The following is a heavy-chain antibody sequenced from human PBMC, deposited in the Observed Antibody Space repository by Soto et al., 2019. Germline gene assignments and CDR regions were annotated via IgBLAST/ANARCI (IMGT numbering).Heavy chain of an antibody. Sequence: GGSLRLSCVASGFIFTSYIVHWVRLAPGKGLEWVSSVSYDGSKTHYADSVKGRFSISRDKSISTAYLQWSSLKASDTAMYYCARQERDTTVNWFDPWGQGTLVTVSS. V-gene: IGHV3-30*07. CDR2: VSYDGSKT. J-gene: IGHJ5*02. CDR1: GFIFTSYI. D-gene: IGHD5-18*01. CDR3: ARQERDTTVNWFDP.